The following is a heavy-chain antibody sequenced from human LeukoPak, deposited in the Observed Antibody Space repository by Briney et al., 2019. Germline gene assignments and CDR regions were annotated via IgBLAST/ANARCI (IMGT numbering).Heavy chain of an antibody. Sequence: GGSLRLSCAAPGFTFSSCGMHWVRQAPGKGLEWVAVISYDGSNKYYADSVKGRFTISRDNSKNTLYLQMNSLRVEDTAVYYCTRDGLHTAHFDYWGQGTLVSVSS. J-gene: IGHJ4*02. CDR2: ISYDGSNK. D-gene: IGHD5-18*01. V-gene: IGHV3-30*03. CDR1: GFTFSSCG. CDR3: TRDGLHTAHFDY.